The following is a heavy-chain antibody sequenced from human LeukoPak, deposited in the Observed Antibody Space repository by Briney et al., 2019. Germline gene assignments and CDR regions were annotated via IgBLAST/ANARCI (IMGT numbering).Heavy chain of an antibody. CDR1: GGTFSSYA. J-gene: IGHJ3*02. CDR3: ARAPLGGMVYAIVHAFDI. D-gene: IGHD2-8*01. CDR2: IIPIFGTA. Sequence: ASVKVSCKASGGTFSSYAISWVRQAPGQGLEWMGGIIPIFGTANYAQKFQGRVTITADKSTSTAYMELSSLRSEDTAVYYCARAPLGGMVYAIVHAFDIWGQGTMVTVSS. V-gene: IGHV1-69*06.